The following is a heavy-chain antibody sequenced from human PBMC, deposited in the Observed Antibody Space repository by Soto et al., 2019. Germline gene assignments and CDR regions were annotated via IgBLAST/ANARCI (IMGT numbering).Heavy chain of an antibody. CDR2: IYHSGST. V-gene: IGHV4-38-2*01. CDR3: ARGRYFDWLLSY. J-gene: IGHJ4*02. CDR1: GYSISSGYY. Sequence: SETLSLTCAVSGYSISSGYYWGWIRQPPGKGLEWIGSIYHSGSTYYNPSLKSRVTISVDTSKNQFSLKLSSVTAADTAVYYCARGRYFDWLLSYWGQGTLVTVSS. D-gene: IGHD3-9*01.